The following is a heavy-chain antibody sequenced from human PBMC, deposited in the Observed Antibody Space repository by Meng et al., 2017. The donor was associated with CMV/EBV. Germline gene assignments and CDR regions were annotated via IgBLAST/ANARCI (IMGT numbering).Heavy chain of an antibody. CDR3: AKEYGRYCSGGSCYSRH. V-gene: IGHV3-74*01. D-gene: IGHD2-15*01. CDR2: INSDGSST. Sequence: GGSLRLSCAASGFTFSSYWMHWVRHAPGKGLVWVSRINSDGSSTSYADSVKGRFTISRDNAKNTLYLQMNSLRAEDTAVYYCAKEYGRYCSGGSCYSRHWGQGTLVTVSS. CDR1: GFTFSSYW. J-gene: IGHJ4*02.